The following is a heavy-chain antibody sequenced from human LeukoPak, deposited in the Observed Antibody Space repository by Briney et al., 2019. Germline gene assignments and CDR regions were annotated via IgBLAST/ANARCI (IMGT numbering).Heavy chain of an antibody. Sequence: GGSLRLSCAASGFTFSSYAMSWVRQAPGKGLEWVSAISGSGVSTYYADSVKGRFTISRDNSKNTLYLQMNSPRAEDTAVYYCAKDCSSTSCPTSDYWGQGTLVTVSS. J-gene: IGHJ4*02. CDR2: ISGSGVST. D-gene: IGHD2-2*01. V-gene: IGHV3-23*01. CDR3: AKDCSSTSCPTSDY. CDR1: GFTFSSYA.